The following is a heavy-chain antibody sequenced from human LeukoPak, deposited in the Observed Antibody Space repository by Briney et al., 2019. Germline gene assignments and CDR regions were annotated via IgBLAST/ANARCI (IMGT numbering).Heavy chain of an antibody. J-gene: IGHJ4*02. CDR1: GYTFTSYY. D-gene: IGHD3-16*01. CDR2: INPSGGST. Sequence: ASVKVSCKASGYTFTSYYIHWVRQAPGQGLEWMGIINPSGGSTSYTQKFQGRVTMTRDMSTSTVYMEVSSLRSEDTAVYYCARRQVAGGPFDYWGQGTPVTVSS. CDR3: ARRQVAGGPFDY. V-gene: IGHV1-46*01.